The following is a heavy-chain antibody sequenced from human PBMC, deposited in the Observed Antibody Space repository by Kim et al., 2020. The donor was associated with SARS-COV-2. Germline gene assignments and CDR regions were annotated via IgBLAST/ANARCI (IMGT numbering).Heavy chain of an antibody. CDR2: MNPRSGNT. CDR3: ARGPDYGSGSSHFDF. CDR1: GYTFTSYD. V-gene: IGHV1-8*01. J-gene: IGHJ4*02. Sequence: ASVKVSCKASGYTFTSYDINWVRQATGQGLEWMGWMNPRSGNTGYTQNFQGRVTMTTNTSISTAYMELSSLRSEDTAVYFCARGPDYGSGSSHFDFWGQGTLVTASP. D-gene: IGHD3-10*01.